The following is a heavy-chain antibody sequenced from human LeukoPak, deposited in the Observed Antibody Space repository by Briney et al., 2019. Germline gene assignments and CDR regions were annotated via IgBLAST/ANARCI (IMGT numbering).Heavy chain of an antibody. Sequence: PGGSLRLSCAASGFTFSSYAMSWVRQAPGKGLEWVSAISGSGGSTYYADSVKGRFTISRDNSKNTLYLQMNSLRAEDTAVYYCSKFFGSSPAGWYFDLWGRGTLVTVSS. CDR1: GFTFSSYA. V-gene: IGHV3-23*01. J-gene: IGHJ2*01. CDR3: SKFFGSSPAGWYFDL. D-gene: IGHD3-3*01. CDR2: ISGSGGST.